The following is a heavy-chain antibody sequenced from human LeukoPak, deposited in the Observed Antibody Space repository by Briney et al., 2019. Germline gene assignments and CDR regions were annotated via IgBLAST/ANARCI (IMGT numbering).Heavy chain of an antibody. D-gene: IGHD5-12*01. CDR1: GGSISSGDYY. CDR2: IYYSGST. V-gene: IGHV4-61*08. Sequence: PSQTLSLTCTVSGGSISSGDYYWSWIRQPPGKGLEWIGYIYYSGSTNYNPSLKSRVTISVDTSKNQFSLKLSSVTAADTAVYYCARDGGYDWGNWFDPWGQGTLVTVSS. CDR3: ARDGGYDWGNWFDP. J-gene: IGHJ5*02.